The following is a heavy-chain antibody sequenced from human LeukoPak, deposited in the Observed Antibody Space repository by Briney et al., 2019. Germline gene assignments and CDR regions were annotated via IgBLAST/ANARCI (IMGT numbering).Heavy chain of an antibody. J-gene: IGHJ1*01. Sequence: GGSLRLSCTASGFTFSDYAMSWVRQAPGEGLEWVAVISYDESKIYYADSVKGRFTISRDLSTNTLYLQMNSLTTEDTAMYFCARRPVAAEYFQHWGQGTLVTVSS. D-gene: IGHD6-25*01. CDR1: GFTFSDYA. CDR3: ARRPVAAEYFQH. CDR2: ISYDESKI. V-gene: IGHV3-30*03.